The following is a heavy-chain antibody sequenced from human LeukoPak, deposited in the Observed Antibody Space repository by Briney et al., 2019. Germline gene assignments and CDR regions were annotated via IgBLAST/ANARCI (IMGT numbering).Heavy chain of an antibody. CDR3: AKSEIYQLLWVGHENYYYMDV. CDR1: GFTFSTYA. J-gene: IGHJ6*03. CDR2: ISYDGSSK. V-gene: IGHV3-30*04. Sequence: PGRSLRLSCAASGFTFSTYAMHWVRQAPGKGLEWVAVISYDGSSKYYADSVKGRFTISRDNSKNTLYLQMNSLRAEDTAVYYCAKSEIYQLLWVGHENYYYMDVWGKGTTVTISS. D-gene: IGHD2-2*01.